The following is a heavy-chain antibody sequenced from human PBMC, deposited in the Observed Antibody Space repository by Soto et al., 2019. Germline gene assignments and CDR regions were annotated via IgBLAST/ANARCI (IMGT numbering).Heavy chain of an antibody. CDR2: INPNSGGP. CDR3: ARDGQSLMYNWFAH. CDR1: GYTFIGYY. J-gene: IGHJ5*02. Sequence: VSGKVACKASGYTFIGYYMHWVRQAPGQGLEWMGWINPNSGGPYYAQKFQGRVTMTRETSRSTAYMELSRLRSDDTAVYYCARDGQSLMYNWFAHWGPGTLSTVPS. V-gene: IGHV1-2*02. D-gene: IGHD4-4*01.